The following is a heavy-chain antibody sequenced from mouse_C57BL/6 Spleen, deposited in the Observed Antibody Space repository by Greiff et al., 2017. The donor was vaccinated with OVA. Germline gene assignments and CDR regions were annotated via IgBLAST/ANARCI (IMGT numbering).Heavy chain of an antibody. V-gene: IGHV1-15*01. CDR2: IDPETGGT. D-gene: IGHD2-5*01. J-gene: IGHJ2*01. CDR3: TRNYSNYEYFDY. Sequence: VQLQQSGAELVRPGASVTLSCKASGYTFTDYEMHWVKQTPVHGLEWIGAIDPETGGTAYNQKFKGKATLTADKSSSTAYMELRSLTSEDSAVYYCTRNYSNYEYFDYWGQGTTLTVSA. CDR1: GYTFTDYE.